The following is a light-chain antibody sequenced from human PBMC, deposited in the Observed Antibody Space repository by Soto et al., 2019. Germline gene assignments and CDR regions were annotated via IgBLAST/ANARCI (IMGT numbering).Light chain of an antibody. J-gene: IGLJ2*01. CDR2: EVS. CDR1: SNDVGGYAY. CDR3: SSYTGDTTPV. V-gene: IGLV2-14*01. Sequence: QSALTQPASVSGSPGQSITISCTGTSNDVGGYAYVSWYQQYPGKAPKLVISEVSNRPSRVSHRFSGSRSGNTASLTISGLQAEDEADYYCSSYTGDTTPVFGGGTKLTVL.